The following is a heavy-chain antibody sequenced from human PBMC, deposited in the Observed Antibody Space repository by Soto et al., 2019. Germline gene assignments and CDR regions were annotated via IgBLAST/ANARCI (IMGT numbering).Heavy chain of an antibody. CDR3: AKESDSGWYDYNWFDP. Sequence: QVQLVESGGGVVQPGRSLRLSCAASGFTFSSYGMHWVRQAPGKGLEWVAVISYDGSNKYYADSVKGRFTISRDNSKNTLYLQMNSLRAEDTAVYYCAKESDSGWYDYNWFDPWGQGTLVTVSS. V-gene: IGHV3-30*18. CDR2: ISYDGSNK. J-gene: IGHJ5*02. D-gene: IGHD6-19*01. CDR1: GFTFSSYG.